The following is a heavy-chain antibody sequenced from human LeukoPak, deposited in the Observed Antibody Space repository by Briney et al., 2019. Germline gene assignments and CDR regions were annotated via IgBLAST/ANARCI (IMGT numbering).Heavy chain of an antibody. Sequence: GSVKVSCKASGYTFTGYYMHWVRQAPGQGLEWMGWINPNSGGTNYAQKFQGRVTMTRDTSISTAYMELSRLRSDDTAVYYCARGRGAAAGANWFDPWGQGTLVTVSS. CDR2: INPNSGGT. CDR3: ARGRGAAAGANWFDP. CDR1: GYTFTGYY. V-gene: IGHV1-2*02. J-gene: IGHJ5*02. D-gene: IGHD6-13*01.